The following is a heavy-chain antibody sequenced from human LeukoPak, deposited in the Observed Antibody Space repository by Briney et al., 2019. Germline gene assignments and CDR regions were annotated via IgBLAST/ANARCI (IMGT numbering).Heavy chain of an antibody. V-gene: IGHV3-66*01. J-gene: IGHJ4*01. Sequence: GGSLRLSCAASEFSVGSNYMTWVRQAPGKGLEWVSLIYSGGSTYYADSVKGRFTISRDNSKNTLCLQMNSLRAEDAAVYYCTRDHQGGLQLWSSPYFAYWGHGALVTVSS. CDR2: IYSGGST. CDR1: EFSVGSNY. D-gene: IGHD5-18*01. CDR3: TRDHQGGLQLWSSPYFAY.